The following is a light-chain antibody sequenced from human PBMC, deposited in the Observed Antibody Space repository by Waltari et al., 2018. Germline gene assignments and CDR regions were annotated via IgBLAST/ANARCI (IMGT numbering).Light chain of an antibody. V-gene: IGLV3-21*04. CDR2: YDR. Sequence: SYVLTQPPSLSVAPGETTRITCGGTSIGGKAVHWYQQKPGQAPVLVIYYDRDRPSGIPERFSGSNYGNTATLTISRVEAGDEADYYCQVSDSSSDLVVFGGGTKLTVL. J-gene: IGLJ2*01. CDR3: QVSDSSSDLVV. CDR1: SIGGKA.